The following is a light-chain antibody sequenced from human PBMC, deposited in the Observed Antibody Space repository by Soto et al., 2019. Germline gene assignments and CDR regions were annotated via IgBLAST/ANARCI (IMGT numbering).Light chain of an antibody. CDR2: LGS. V-gene: IGKV2-28*01. Sequence: DIVMTQSPLSLPVTPGEPASISCRXSQSLLHSNGYNYLDWYLQKPGQSPQLLIYLGSNRASGVPDRFSGSGSGTDFTLKISRVEAEDVGVYYCMQPLQSWTFGQGTKVDXK. CDR1: QSLLHSNGYNY. CDR3: MQPLQSWT. J-gene: IGKJ1*01.